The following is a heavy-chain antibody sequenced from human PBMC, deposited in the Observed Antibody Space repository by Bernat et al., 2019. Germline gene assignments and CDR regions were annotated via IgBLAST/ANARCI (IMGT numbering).Heavy chain of an antibody. CDR3: ARDGDSSGYYYNYYYGMDV. CDR1: GFTFSSYS. J-gene: IGHJ6*02. Sequence: EVQLVESGGGLVQPGGSLRLSCAASGFTFSSYSMNWVRQAPGKGLEWVSYISSSSSTIYYADSVKGRFTIPRDNAKNSLYLQMNSLRAEDTAVYYCARDGDSSGYYYNYYYGMDVWGQGTTVTVSS. V-gene: IGHV3-48*01. D-gene: IGHD3-22*01. CDR2: ISSSSSTI.